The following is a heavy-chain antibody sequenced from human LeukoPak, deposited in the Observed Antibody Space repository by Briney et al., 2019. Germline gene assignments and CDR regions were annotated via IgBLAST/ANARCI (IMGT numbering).Heavy chain of an antibody. J-gene: IGHJ3*02. CDR1: GGDSINNYF. Sequence: SETLSLTCTVSGGDSINNYFWSWIRQPAGKGLEWIGRMYTSGITNYSPSLKSRVTMSIDTSKNQISLNLTSVTAADTAMYYCARETPTTYDRAIDIWGQGTMVTVSS. V-gene: IGHV4-4*07. CDR2: MYTSGIT. CDR3: ARETPTTYDRAIDI. D-gene: IGHD1-26*01.